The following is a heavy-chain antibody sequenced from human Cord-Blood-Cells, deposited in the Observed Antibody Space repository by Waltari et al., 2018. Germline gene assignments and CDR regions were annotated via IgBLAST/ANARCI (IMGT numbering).Heavy chain of an antibody. Sequence: QLQLQESGPGLVKPSETLSLTCTVSGGSISSSSYYWGWIRQPPGKGLEGIGSIYYSGSTYYNPSLTSRVTISVDTSKNQFSLKLSSVTAADTAVYYCARHGPTRPASWGDYWGQGTLVTVSS. CDR2: IYYSGST. V-gene: IGHV4-39*01. J-gene: IGHJ4*02. D-gene: IGHD3-16*01. CDR3: ARHGPTRPASWGDY. CDR1: GGSISSSSYY.